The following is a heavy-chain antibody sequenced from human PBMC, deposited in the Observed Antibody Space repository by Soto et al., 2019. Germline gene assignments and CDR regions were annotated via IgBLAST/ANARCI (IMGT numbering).Heavy chain of an antibody. CDR3: ARPRWKVTADY. D-gene: IGHD2-21*02. J-gene: IGHJ4*02. Sequence: PSETLSLTCAVYGGSFSGYYWSWLRQPPGKGLEWIGEINHSGSTNYNPSLKSRVTISVYTSKNQFSLKLSSVTAADTAVYYCARPRWKVTADYWGQGTLVTVSS. CDR1: GGSFSGYY. V-gene: IGHV4-34*01. CDR2: INHSGST.